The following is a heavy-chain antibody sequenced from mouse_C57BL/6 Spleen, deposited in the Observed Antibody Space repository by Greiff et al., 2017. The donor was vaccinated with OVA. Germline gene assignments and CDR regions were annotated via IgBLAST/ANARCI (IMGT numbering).Heavy chain of an antibody. D-gene: IGHD2-3*01. CDR3: APGIDGWFAY. Sequence: EVQLQQSGPGLVKPSQSLSLTCSVTGYSITSGYYWNWIRQFPGNKMEWMGYISYDGSNNYNPSLKNRISITRDTSKNQFFLKLNSVTTEDTATYYCAPGIDGWFAYWGQGTLVTVSA. CDR1: GYSITSGYY. CDR2: ISYDGSN. J-gene: IGHJ3*01. V-gene: IGHV3-6*01.